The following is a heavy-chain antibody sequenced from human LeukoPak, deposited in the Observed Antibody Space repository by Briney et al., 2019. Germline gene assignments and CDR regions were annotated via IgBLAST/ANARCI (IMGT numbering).Heavy chain of an antibody. V-gene: IGHV3-48*04. J-gene: IGHJ4*02. CDR2: ISSSSSTI. Sequence: PGGSLRLSCAASGFTFSSYSMNWVRQAPGKGLEWVSYISSSSSTIYYADSVKGRFIISRDNAKNTQYLQMNSLRAEDTAVYYCTRPESSSSLACDHWGQGTLVTVSS. CDR1: GFTFSSYS. D-gene: IGHD2-2*01. CDR3: TRPESSSSLACDH.